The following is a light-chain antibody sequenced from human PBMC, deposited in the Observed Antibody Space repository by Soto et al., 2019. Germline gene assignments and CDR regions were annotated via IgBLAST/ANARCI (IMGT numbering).Light chain of an antibody. Sequence: RVMTQSPDTLSVSPGERATLSCRASQSVSSNLAWYQQKPGQAPRLLIYGASTRATGIPARFSGSGSGTEFTLTISSLQSEDFAVYYCQQYNNWPRTFGQGTKVDIK. J-gene: IGKJ1*01. CDR2: GAS. CDR1: QSVSSN. CDR3: QQYNNWPRT. V-gene: IGKV3-15*01.